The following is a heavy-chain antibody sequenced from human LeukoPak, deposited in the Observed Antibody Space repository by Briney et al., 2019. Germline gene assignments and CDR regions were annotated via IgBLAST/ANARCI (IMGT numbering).Heavy chain of an antibody. CDR3: ARGGPYEYVWGSYRPFDY. Sequence: ASVTVSCTASGYTFTGYYMHWVRQAPGQGLEWMGRINPNSGGTNYAQKFQGRVTMTRDTSISTAYMELSRLRSDDTAVFYCARGGPYEYVWGSYRPFDYWGQGTLVTVSS. V-gene: IGHV1-2*06. CDR1: GYTFTGYY. CDR2: INPNSGGT. D-gene: IGHD3-16*02. J-gene: IGHJ4*02.